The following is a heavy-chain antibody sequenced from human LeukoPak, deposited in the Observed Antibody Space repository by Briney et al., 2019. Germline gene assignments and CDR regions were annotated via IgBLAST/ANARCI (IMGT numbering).Heavy chain of an antibody. D-gene: IGHD3-10*01. J-gene: IGHJ6*02. V-gene: IGHV3-21*01. CDR3: ARKLWFGEPYYYYYGMDV. CDR1: GFTFSSYS. CDR2: ISSSSSYI. Sequence: GGSLRLSCAASGFTFSSYSMNWVRQAPGKGLEWVSSISSSSSYIYYADSVKGRFTITRDNAKNSLYLQMNSLRAEDTAVYYCARKLWFGEPYYYYYGMDVWGQGTTVTVSS.